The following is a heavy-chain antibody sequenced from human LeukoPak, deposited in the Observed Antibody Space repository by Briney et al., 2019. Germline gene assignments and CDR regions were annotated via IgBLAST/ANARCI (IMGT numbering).Heavy chain of an antibody. CDR1: GGSISSGGYY. CDR3: ARGVLVNNGMGGGYDN. V-gene: IGHV4-31*03. D-gene: IGHD2-15*01. CDR2: IYYSGST. J-gene: IGHJ4*02. Sequence: PSQTPSLTCTVSGGSISSGGYYWSWIRQHPGKGLEWIGYIYYSGSTYYNPSLKSRVTTSVDTSKKQFSLKLSSLTAADTAVYYCARGVLVNNGMGGGYDNWGQGTLGTASS.